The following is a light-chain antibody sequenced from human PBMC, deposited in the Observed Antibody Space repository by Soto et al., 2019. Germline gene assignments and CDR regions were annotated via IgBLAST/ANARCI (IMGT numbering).Light chain of an antibody. CDR2: GAS. CDR1: QSVSSSY. Sequence: EIVLTQSPGTLSLSPGERATLSCRASQSVSSSYLAWYQQKPGQAPRLLIYGASSRATGIPDRFSGSGSGTDFIFTISFLLPEDFAVYYCQQYGSSPKTFGQGTKV. V-gene: IGKV3-20*01. CDR3: QQYGSSPKT. J-gene: IGKJ1*01.